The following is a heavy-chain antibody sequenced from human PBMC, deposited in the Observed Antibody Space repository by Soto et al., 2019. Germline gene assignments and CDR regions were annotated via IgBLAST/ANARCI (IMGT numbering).Heavy chain of an antibody. CDR2: ISYHGVNK. J-gene: IGHJ5*02. V-gene: IGHV3-30*04. CDR1: GFSFGSHA. Sequence: QVQLVESGGGVVQPGTSLRLSCAASGFSFGSHAMHWVRQAPGKGLQWVAVISYHGVNKYYTDSVRGRFTVSRDNSKNTVYLQVDSLRGEDTGVYHCVRGGYLQNPGSDAWGQGTLVTVSS. D-gene: IGHD5-18*01. CDR3: VRGGYLQNPGSDA.